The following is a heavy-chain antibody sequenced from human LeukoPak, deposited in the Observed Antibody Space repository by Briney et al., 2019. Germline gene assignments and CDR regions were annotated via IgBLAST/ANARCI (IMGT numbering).Heavy chain of an antibody. J-gene: IGHJ4*02. CDR2: IKQDGSEK. Sequence: GGSLRLSCAASGFTFSSYWMSWVRQAPGKGLEGVANIKQDGSEKYYVDSVKGRFTISRDNAKNSLYLLMNSLRAGDTAVYYCARGRFGVVILYYFDYWGQGTLVTVSS. D-gene: IGHD3-3*01. CDR3: ARGRFGVVILYYFDY. V-gene: IGHV3-7*03. CDR1: GFTFSSYW.